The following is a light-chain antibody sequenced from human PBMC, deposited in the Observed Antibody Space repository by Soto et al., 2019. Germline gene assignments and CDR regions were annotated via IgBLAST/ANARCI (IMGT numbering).Light chain of an antibody. J-gene: IGKJ1*01. CDR2: GAS. CDR3: QQDGSSPPWT. Sequence: EIVLTQSPGTLSLSPGERATLSCRASQSVSSSYLAWYQQKPGQAPRLLIYGASSRATGIPDRFSSSGSGTDFTLTISRLEPEEFAVYYCQQDGSSPPWTFGQGTKVEIK. CDR1: QSVSSSY. V-gene: IGKV3-20*01.